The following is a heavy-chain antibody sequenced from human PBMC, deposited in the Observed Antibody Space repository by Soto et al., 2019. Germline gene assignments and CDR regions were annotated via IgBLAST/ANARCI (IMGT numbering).Heavy chain of an antibody. CDR3: ARGELLWFGELLR. CDR2: MNPNSGDT. J-gene: IGHJ4*02. V-gene: IGHV1-8*01. CDR1: GYTFTSYE. D-gene: IGHD3-10*01. Sequence: ASVKVSCKASGYTFTSYEINWVRQATGQGLEWMGWMNPNSGDTGYAQKFQGRVTMTRNTSISTAYMELSSLRSEDTAVYYCARGELLWFGELLRWGQGTLVTVPQ.